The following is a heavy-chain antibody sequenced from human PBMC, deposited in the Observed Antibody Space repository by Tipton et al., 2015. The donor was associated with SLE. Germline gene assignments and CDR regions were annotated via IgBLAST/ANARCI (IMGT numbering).Heavy chain of an antibody. CDR3: TRDPYYYDSSGSPYSY. CDR1: GFPISSGYY. Sequence: GLVKPSETLSLTCAVSGFPISSGYYWGWIRQPPGRGLEWIGSIYHSGSTYYNPSLKSRVTISVDTSKNQFSLKLNSVTAADTAVYYCTRDPYYYDSSGSPYSYWGQGTLVIVSS. D-gene: IGHD3-22*01. CDR2: IYHSGST. V-gene: IGHV4-38-2*02. J-gene: IGHJ4*02.